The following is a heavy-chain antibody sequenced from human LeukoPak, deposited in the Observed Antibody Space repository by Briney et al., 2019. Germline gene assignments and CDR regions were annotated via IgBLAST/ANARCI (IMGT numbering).Heavy chain of an antibody. CDR2: IGIDSGNT. D-gene: IGHD5-24*01. V-gene: IGHV3-11*06. J-gene: IGHJ4*02. CDR1: GFTFSNYD. Sequence: PGGSLRLSCAASGFTFSNYDMSWVRQAPGKGLEWISYIGIDSGNTNYADSVKGRFTISGDKAKNSLYLQMNSLRVEDTAVYYCARDYKYAFDNWGQGTLVTVSS. CDR3: ARDYKYAFDN.